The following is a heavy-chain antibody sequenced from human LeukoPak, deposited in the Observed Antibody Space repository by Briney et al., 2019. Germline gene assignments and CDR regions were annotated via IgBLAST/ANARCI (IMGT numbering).Heavy chain of an antibody. V-gene: IGHV4-59*08. Sequence: WSPPPHEKRLEWMGYIYYSGSTNYNPSPKSRVTMSVDTSKNQFSLKLSSVTAADTAVYYCGTDTYGMDVWGQGTTVTVSS. CDR3: GTDTYGMDV. CDR2: IYYSGST. D-gene: IGHD3-9*01. J-gene: IGHJ6*02.